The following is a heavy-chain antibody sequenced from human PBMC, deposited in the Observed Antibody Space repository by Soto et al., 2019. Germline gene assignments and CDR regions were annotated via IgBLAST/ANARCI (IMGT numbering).Heavy chain of an antibody. CDR2: IYHSGST. D-gene: IGHD1-26*01. J-gene: IGHJ6*02. V-gene: IGHV4-4*02. Sequence: TSETLSLTCAVSGGSISSSNWWSWVRQPPGKGLEWIGEIYHSGSTNYNPSLKSRVTISVDKSKNQFSLKLSSVTAADTAVYYCARGGVGATRGRGMDVWGQGTTVTVSS. CDR3: ARGGVGATRGRGMDV. CDR1: GGSISSSNW.